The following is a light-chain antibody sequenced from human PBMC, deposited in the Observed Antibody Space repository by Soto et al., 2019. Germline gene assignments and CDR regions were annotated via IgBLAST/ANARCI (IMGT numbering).Light chain of an antibody. V-gene: IGLV2-14*01. CDR2: EVD. J-gene: IGLJ1*01. CDR1: SRDVGHYNY. CDR3: SSYADGSTYV. Sequence: ALTQPASVSGSPGQSITISCTGTSRDVGHYNYVSWYQQHPGKAPKLMIYEVDNRPSGVSIRFSGSKSGNTASLTISGLQAEDEAEYYCSSYADGSTYVFGTGTKLTVL.